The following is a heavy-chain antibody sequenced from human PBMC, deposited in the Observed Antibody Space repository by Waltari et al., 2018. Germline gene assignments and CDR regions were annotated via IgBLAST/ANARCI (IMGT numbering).Heavy chain of an antibody. J-gene: IGHJ1*01. V-gene: IGHV3-48*01. CDR3: AREGGFTSWYALQY. D-gene: IGHD6-13*01. CDR2: ISSSTTVN. CDR1: GFVFSDYG. Sequence: EVQLVESGGGMKQPGESLRLSCAASGFVFSDYGVNWVRQGPGKGLEWIAYISSSTTVNYYADSVKGRFTVSRDNAKNLLFLQTDSLRAEDTAVYYCAREGGFTSWYALQYWGQGSLVTVSS.